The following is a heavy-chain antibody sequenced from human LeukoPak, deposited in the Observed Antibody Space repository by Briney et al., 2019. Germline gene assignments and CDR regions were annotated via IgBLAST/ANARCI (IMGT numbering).Heavy chain of an antibody. V-gene: IGHV3-23*01. CDR1: GFPFSSYA. CDR2: ISARGGNT. CDR3: AKGLAVAGHFDY. J-gene: IGHJ4*02. D-gene: IGHD6-19*01. Sequence: GGSLRLSCAASGFPFSSYAMSWVRQAPGKGLEWVSSISARGGNTYYADSVKGRFTISRDNSKNTLYLQMHSLKAEDTAVYYCAKGLAVAGHFDYWGQGTLVTVSS.